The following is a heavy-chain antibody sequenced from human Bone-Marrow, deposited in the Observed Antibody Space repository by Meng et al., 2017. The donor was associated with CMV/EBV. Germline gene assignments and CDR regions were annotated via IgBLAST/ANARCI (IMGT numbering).Heavy chain of an antibody. V-gene: IGHV1-69*05. D-gene: IGHD3-16*01. Sequence: SVKVSCKASGGTFSSYAISWVRQAPGQGLEWMGGIIPIFGTANYAQKFQGRVTITTDESTSTAYMELSSLRSEDTAVYYCVRDWLDSAYDCFDPWGQGTLVTVSS. CDR1: GGTFSSYA. J-gene: IGHJ5*02. CDR2: IIPIFGTA. CDR3: VRDWLDSAYDCFDP.